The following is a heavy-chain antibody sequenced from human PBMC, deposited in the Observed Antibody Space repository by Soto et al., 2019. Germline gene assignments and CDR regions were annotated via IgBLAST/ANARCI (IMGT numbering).Heavy chain of an antibody. D-gene: IGHD3-10*01. Sequence: QVQLQESGPGLVKPSQTLSLTCIVSGGSISSGGYYCSWIRQHPGKGLEWIGNIYYSGSTYYNPSLKSRLILSVDTSKNQFSLNLSSVTVADTAVYYCARGWVRFGELSSERNYYYYMDVWGKGPRSPSP. J-gene: IGHJ6*03. CDR3: ARGWVRFGELSSERNYYYYMDV. CDR2: IYYSGST. CDR1: GGSISSGGYY. V-gene: IGHV4-31*03.